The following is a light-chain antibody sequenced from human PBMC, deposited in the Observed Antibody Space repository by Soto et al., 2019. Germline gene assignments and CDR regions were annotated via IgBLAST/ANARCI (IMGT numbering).Light chain of an antibody. Sequence: EIVLTQSPATLSLSPGERATLSCRASQSVSSYLAWYQQKPGQAPRLHIYDASNRATGIPARFSGSGSGTDFTLTISSLEPEDFAVYYCQQRSNWPLTFGGGNKV. CDR2: DAS. CDR3: QQRSNWPLT. V-gene: IGKV3-11*01. CDR1: QSVSSY. J-gene: IGKJ4*01.